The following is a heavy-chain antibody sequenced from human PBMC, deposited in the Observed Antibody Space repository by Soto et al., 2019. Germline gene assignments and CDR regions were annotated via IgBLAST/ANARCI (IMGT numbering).Heavy chain of an antibody. CDR1: GFTFSSFW. CDR2: IKTDGSET. V-gene: IGHV3-7*03. CDR3: TSDRYPRFYHGSGSYPYY. Sequence: GGSLRLSCAASGFTFSSFWMSWVRQAPGKGLEWVANIKTDGSETHYVDSVKGRFSISRDNPKTSLFLQMNSLRVEDTAVYFCTSDRYPRFYHGSGSYPYYWGQGTPVTVSS. J-gene: IGHJ4*02. D-gene: IGHD3-10*01.